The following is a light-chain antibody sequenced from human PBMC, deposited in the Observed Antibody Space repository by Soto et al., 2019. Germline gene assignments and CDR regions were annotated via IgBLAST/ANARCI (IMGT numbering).Light chain of an antibody. V-gene: IGLV3-1*01. CDR1: KLGEKY. CDR2: QDN. J-gene: IGLJ2*01. CDR3: QAWDSSTAHVV. Sequence: SYELTQPPSVSVSPGQTASITCSGDKLGEKYACWYQQKPGQSPVLVIYQDNKRPSGIPERLSGSNSGNTATLIISATQAMDEADYYCQAWDSSTAHVVFGGGTKLTVL.